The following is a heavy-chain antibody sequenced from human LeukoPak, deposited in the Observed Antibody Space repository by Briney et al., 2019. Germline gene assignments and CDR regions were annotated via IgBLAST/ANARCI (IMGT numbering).Heavy chain of an antibody. V-gene: IGHV1-2*04. Sequence: ASVTVSFKASGYTFTNYGISWVRQAPGQGLEWMGWINPNSGGTNYAQKFQGWVTMTRDTSISTAYMELSRLRSDDTAVYYCAREEKGAYNWFDPWGQGTLVTVSS. J-gene: IGHJ5*02. CDR3: AREEKGAYNWFDP. D-gene: IGHD3-16*01. CDR2: INPNSGGT. CDR1: GYTFTNYG.